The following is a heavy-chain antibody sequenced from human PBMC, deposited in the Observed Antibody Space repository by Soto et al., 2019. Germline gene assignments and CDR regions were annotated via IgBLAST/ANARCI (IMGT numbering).Heavy chain of an antibody. CDR1: GFMFSSHA. CDR2: ISDSGDTT. CDR3: AKWRGGGFYYYGIHV. J-gene: IGHJ6*02. V-gene: IGHV3-23*01. D-gene: IGHD6-25*01. Sequence: GGSMRLSCVASGFMFSSHALTWVRQAPGKGLEWVSIISDSGDTTYYADSVKGRFTISRDNSKNTVYLQMNSLRAEDTAVYHCAKWRGGGFYYYGIHVWGQGPSLTVFS.